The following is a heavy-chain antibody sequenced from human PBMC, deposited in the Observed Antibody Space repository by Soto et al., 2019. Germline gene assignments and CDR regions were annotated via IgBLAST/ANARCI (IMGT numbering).Heavy chain of an antibody. D-gene: IGHD3-3*01. CDR2: IYYSGST. V-gene: IGHV4-30-4*01. CDR1: GGSISSGDYY. Sequence: PSETLSLTCTVSGGSISSGDYYWSWIRQPPGKGLEWIGYIYYSGSTYYNPSLKSRVTISVDTSKNQFSLKLSSVTAADTAVYYCARDWGESYDLWSGPSNGMDVWGQGTTVTV. CDR3: ARDWGESYDLWSGPSNGMDV. J-gene: IGHJ6*02.